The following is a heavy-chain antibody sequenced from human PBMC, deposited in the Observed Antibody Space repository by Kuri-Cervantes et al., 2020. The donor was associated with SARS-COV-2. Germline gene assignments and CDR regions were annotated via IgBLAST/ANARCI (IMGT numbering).Heavy chain of an antibody. CDR2: INPNSGGT. J-gene: IGHJ3*02. V-gene: IGHV1-2*04. Sequence: ASVKVSCKASGYTFTGYYMHWVRQAPGQGLEWMGWINPNSGGTNYAQKFQGWVTMTRDTSISTVYMELSRLRSDDTAVYYCERSTTFRQLVVISQGGAFDIWGQGTMVTVSS. CDR3: ERSTTFRQLVVISQGGAFDI. D-gene: IGHD3-22*01. CDR1: GYTFTGYY.